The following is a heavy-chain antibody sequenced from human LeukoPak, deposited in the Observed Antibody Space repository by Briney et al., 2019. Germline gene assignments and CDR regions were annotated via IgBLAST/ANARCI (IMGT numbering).Heavy chain of an antibody. CDR1: GFTFSSYA. Sequence: PGRSLRLSCAASGFTFSSYAMHWVRQAPGKALEWVAVISYDGSNKYYADSVKGRFTISRDNSKNTLYLQMNSLRAEDTAVYYCARDRYYYDSSGYYFDYWGQGTLVTVSS. CDR3: ARDRYYYDSSGYYFDY. CDR2: ISYDGSNK. V-gene: IGHV3-30-3*01. J-gene: IGHJ4*02. D-gene: IGHD3-22*01.